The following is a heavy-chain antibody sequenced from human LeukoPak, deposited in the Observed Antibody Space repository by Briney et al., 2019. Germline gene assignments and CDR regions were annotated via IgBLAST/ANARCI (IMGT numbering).Heavy chain of an antibody. V-gene: IGHV4-31*03. CDR3: ARLNYDILTGPDY. D-gene: IGHD3-9*01. Sequence: SETLSLTCTVSGGSISSGGYYWSWIRQHPGKVLEWIGYIYYSGSTYYNPSLKSRVTISVDTSKNQFSLKLSSVTAADTAVYYCARLNYDILTGPDYWGQGTLVTVSS. CDR1: GGSISSGGYY. J-gene: IGHJ4*02. CDR2: IYYSGST.